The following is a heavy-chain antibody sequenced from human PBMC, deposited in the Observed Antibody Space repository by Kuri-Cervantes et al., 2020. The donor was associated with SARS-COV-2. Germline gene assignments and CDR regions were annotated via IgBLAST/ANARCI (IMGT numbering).Heavy chain of an antibody. CDR1: GFTFSNAW. CDR3: TTGLTDTPDY. V-gene: IGHV3-15*01. J-gene: IGHJ4*02. CDR2: IKSKTDGGTT. D-gene: IGHD2-2*02. Sequence: GESLKISCAASGFTFSNAWMSWVRQAPGKGLEWVGRIKSKTDGGTTDYAAPVKGRFTISRDDSKNTLYLQMNSLKTEDTAVYYCTTGLTDTPDYWGKGTLVTVSS.